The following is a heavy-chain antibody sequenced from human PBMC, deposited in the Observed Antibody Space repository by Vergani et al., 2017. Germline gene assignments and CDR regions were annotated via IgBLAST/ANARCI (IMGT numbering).Heavy chain of an antibody. J-gene: IGHJ6*02. CDR1: GFTFSSYG. CDR2: IWYDGSNK. V-gene: IGHV3-33*01. CDR3: ARDIHGMDV. Sequence: QVQPVESGGGVVQPGRSLRLSCAASGFTFSSYGMHWVRQAPGKGLEWVAVIWYDGSNKYYADSVKGRFTISRDNSKNTLYLQMNSLRAEDTAVYYCARDIHGMDVWGQGTTVTVSS.